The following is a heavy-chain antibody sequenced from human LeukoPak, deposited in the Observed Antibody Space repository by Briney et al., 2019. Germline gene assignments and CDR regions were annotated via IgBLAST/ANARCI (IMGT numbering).Heavy chain of an antibody. Sequence: GGSLRLSCAASGFTFSSYEMNWVRQAPGKGREGVSYISSSGSTIYYADSVKGRFTISRDNAKNSLYLQMNSLRAEDTAVYYCARVTYYYYYYMDVWGKGTTVTISS. CDR1: GFTFSSYE. CDR3: ARVTYYYYYYMDV. CDR2: ISSSGSTI. J-gene: IGHJ6*03. V-gene: IGHV3-48*03.